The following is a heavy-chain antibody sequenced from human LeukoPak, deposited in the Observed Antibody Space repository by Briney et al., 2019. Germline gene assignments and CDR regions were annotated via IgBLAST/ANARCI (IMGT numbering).Heavy chain of an antibody. V-gene: IGHV1-18*03. J-gene: IGHJ4*02. CDR2: ISGYDGNT. CDR1: GYRFTSYG. D-gene: IGHD2-15*01. CDR3: ARDVPYVVLEVDPRGLDY. Sequence: ASVKVSCKTSGYRFTSYGISWVRQAPGQGLEWMGWISGYDGNTSYGQKFQGRVTMTTDTSTSTAYMELSILRYDDVAVYYCARDVPYVVLEVDPRGLDYWGQGTLVTVSS.